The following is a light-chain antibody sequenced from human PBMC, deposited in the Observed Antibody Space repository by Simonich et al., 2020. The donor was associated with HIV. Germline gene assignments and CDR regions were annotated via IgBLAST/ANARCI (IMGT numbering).Light chain of an antibody. CDR1: QSVLYSSNNKTY. CDR3: QKYYGIPFIT. V-gene: IGKV4-1*01. Sequence: IVMTQSPDSLAVSLGERATINCKYSQSVLYSSNNKTYLACYQQNPGQTPKLLIYWAATRKSGVPDRLSGSGSGTDFSLTISTLQAEDVAVYYCQKYYGIPFITFGQGTRLEIK. J-gene: IGKJ5*01. CDR2: WAA.